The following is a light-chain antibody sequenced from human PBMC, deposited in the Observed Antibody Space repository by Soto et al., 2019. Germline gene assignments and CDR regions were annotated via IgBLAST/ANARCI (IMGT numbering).Light chain of an antibody. J-gene: IGKJ5*01. CDR2: DVS. CDR3: QQYDDLPIS. V-gene: IGKV1-33*01. Sequence: DIQMTQSPSSLFASVGDRVTISCQASQDITKFLNWYQQKPGRAPRVLIYDVSSLQTGVPSRFSGSGSGTHFTLTITSLQPEDSGTYYCQQYDDLPISFGQGTRLEI. CDR1: QDITKF.